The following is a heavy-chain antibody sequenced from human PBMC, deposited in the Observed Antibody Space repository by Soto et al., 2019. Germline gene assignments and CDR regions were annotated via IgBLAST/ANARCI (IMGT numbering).Heavy chain of an antibody. D-gene: IGHD6-13*01. J-gene: IGHJ5*02. CDR2: ISSSSSTI. Sequence: EVQLVESGGGLVQPGGSLRLSCAASGFTFSSYSMNWVRQAPGKGLEWVSYISSSSSTIYYADSVKGRFTISRDNAKHSLYLQMNSLRAEYTAVYYCARHPERIAEIGWFDPWGQGTLVTVSS. CDR1: GFTFSSYS. V-gene: IGHV3-48*01. CDR3: ARHPERIAEIGWFDP.